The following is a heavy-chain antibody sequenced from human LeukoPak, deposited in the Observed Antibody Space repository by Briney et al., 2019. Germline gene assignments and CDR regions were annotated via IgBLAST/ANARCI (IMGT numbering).Heavy chain of an antibody. CDR3: ARVAYYYGSGSYYKAAFDY. CDR2: ISYAGNII. D-gene: IGHD3-10*01. Sequence: GGSLRLSCTASGFTFSSYGMHWVRQAPGKGLEWVAVISYAGNIIYYADSVKGRFTISRDYSKNTLYLQMNSLRAEDTAVYYCARVAYYYGSGSYYKAAFDYWGQGTLVTVSS. CDR1: GFTFSSYG. J-gene: IGHJ4*02. V-gene: IGHV3-30*03.